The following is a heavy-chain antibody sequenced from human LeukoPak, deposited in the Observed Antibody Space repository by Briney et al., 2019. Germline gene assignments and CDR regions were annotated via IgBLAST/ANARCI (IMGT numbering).Heavy chain of an antibody. D-gene: IGHD3-10*01. Sequence: PSETLSLTCTVSGCSISSGGYYWSWIRQHPGKGLEWIGYIYYSGSTYYNPSRKSRVTISVDTSKNQFSLKLSSVTAADTAVYYCARQITYGSGSYYWFDPWGQGTLVTVSS. CDR2: IYYSGST. V-gene: IGHV4-31*03. CDR3: ARQITYGSGSYYWFDP. CDR1: GCSISSGGYY. J-gene: IGHJ5*02.